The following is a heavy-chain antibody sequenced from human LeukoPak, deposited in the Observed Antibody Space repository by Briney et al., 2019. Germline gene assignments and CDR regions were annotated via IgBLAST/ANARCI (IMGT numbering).Heavy chain of an antibody. CDR1: GFTFNSYW. V-gene: IGHV3-74*01. CDR3: ILPDY. Sequence: PRGSLRLSCVASGFTFNSYWMHSVRHAPGKGLVWVSRMCGDECSTSYADSVKGGFTISRDNAQNTLYLQMNSLRAEDTAVYYCILPDYWGQGTLVTVS. J-gene: IGHJ4*02. CDR2: MCGDECST.